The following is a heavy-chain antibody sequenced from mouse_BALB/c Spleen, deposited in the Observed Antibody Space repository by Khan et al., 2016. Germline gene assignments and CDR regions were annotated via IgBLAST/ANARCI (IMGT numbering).Heavy chain of an antibody. CDR1: GFAFSRYW. CDR2: INPDSSTI. CDR3: ARAGYYGYLAY. Sequence: EVQLQESGGGLVQPGGSLKLSCAASGFAFSRYWMSWVRQAPGKGLEWIGEINPDSSTINYTPSLKDKFIISRDNAKNTLYLQMSKVSSEDTAFYYCARAGYYGYLAYWGQGTLVTVSA. J-gene: IGHJ3*01. D-gene: IGHD1-1*01. V-gene: IGHV4-1*02.